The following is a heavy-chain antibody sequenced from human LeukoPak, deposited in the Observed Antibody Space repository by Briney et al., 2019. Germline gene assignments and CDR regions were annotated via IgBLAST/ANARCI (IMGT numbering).Heavy chain of an antibody. CDR3: ARLIPSGYYYMDV. J-gene: IGHJ6*03. D-gene: IGHD3-10*01. V-gene: IGHV4-34*01. Sequence: SETLSLTCAVYGGSFSGYYWSWIRQPPGKGLEWIGEINHSGSTNYNPSLKSRVTISVDTSKNQFSLKLSSVTAADTAVYYCARLIPSGYYYMDVWGKGTTVAVSS. CDR2: INHSGST. CDR1: GGSFSGYY.